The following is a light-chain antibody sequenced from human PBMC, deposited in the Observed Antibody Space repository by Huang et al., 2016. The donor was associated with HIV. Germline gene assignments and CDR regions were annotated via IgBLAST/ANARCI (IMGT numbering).Light chain of an antibody. Sequence: DIQMTQSPSSLSASIGDRVTMSCRASQTVDMYLNWYQQTPGRAPKRLIYAASNLQSDVPSRFSGTGSGTNFTLTISSLQPEDFVIYFCQQTYNVPRTFGQETALEIK. CDR1: QTVDMY. CDR3: QQTYNVPRT. V-gene: IGKV1-39*01. CDR2: AAS. J-gene: IGKJ2*01.